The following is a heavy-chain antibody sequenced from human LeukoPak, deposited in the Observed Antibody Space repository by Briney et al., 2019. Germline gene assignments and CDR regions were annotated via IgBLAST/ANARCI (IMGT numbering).Heavy chain of an antibody. Sequence: SETLSLTCTVSGGSISSYYWGWIRQPPGKGLEWIRSIYYSGSTYYNPSLKSRVTISVDTSKNQFSLKLSSVTAADTAVYYCARLGGSYPPGFDPWGQGTLVTVSS. CDR2: IYYSGST. D-gene: IGHD1-26*01. V-gene: IGHV4-39*01. CDR3: ARLGGSYPPGFDP. J-gene: IGHJ5*02. CDR1: GGSISSYY.